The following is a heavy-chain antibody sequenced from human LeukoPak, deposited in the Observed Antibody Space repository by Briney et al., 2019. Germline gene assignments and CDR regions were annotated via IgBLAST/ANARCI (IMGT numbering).Heavy chain of an antibody. J-gene: IGHJ4*02. CDR1: GFTFSSYA. D-gene: IGHD1-20*01. CDR3: AMASHRPITGTHTGGDY. CDR2: ISGSGGST. V-gene: IGHV3-23*01. Sequence: GGSLRLSCAASGFTFSSYAMSWVRQAPGKGLEWVSAISGSGGSTYYADSVKGRFTISRDNSKNTLYLQMNSLRAEDTAVYYCAMASHRPITGTHTGGDYWGQGTLVTVSS.